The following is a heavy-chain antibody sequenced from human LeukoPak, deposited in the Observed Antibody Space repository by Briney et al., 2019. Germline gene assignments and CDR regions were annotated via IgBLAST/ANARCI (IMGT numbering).Heavy chain of an antibody. Sequence: GGSLRLSCAASGFTFDDYGMSWVRQAPGKGLEWVSSINWNGGSTGYADSVKGRFTISRDNAKNSLYLQMNSLRAEDTALYYCAQAVNSGSYSPFDNWGRGTLVTVSS. J-gene: IGHJ4*02. CDR2: INWNGGST. CDR3: AQAVNSGSYSPFDN. D-gene: IGHD1-26*01. CDR1: GFTFDDYG. V-gene: IGHV3-20*04.